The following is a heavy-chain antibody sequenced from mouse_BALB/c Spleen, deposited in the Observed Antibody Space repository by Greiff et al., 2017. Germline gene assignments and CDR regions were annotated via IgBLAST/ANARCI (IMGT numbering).Heavy chain of an antibody. D-gene: IGHD1-1*01. CDR2: IDPANGNT. CDR3: ARSGTVKAMDY. Sequence: EVQLQQSGAELVKPGASVKLSCTASGFNIKDTYMHWVKQRPEQGLEWIGRIDPANGNTKYDPKFQGKATITADTSSNTAYLQLSSLTSEDTAVYYCARSGTVKAMDYWGQGTSVTVSS. V-gene: IGHV14-3*02. J-gene: IGHJ4*01. CDR1: GFNIKDTY.